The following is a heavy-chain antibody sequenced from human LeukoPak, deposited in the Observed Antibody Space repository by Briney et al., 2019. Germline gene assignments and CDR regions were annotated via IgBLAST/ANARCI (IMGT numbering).Heavy chain of an antibody. CDR1: GFTFSDYY. J-gene: IGHJ4*02. Sequence: GGSLRLSCAASGFTFSDYYMSWIRPAPGKGLEWVSYISSSGSTIYYADSVKGRFTISRDNAKNSLYLQMNSLRAEDTAVYYCARSRSSGYLNFGYWGQGTLVTVSS. D-gene: IGHD3-22*01. CDR2: ISSSGSTI. V-gene: IGHV3-11*01. CDR3: ARSRSSGYLNFGY.